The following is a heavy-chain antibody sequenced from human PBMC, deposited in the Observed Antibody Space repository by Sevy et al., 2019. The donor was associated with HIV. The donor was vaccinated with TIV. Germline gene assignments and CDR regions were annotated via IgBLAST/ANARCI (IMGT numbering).Heavy chain of an antibody. Sequence: GGSLRLSCAASGFTFSSYGMSWVRQAPGKGLEWVSGITDSGGNTYYADSVKGRFTLSRDNSKNTLYLQMNSLRVEDTAVYYCAKDFPLSRGWFPFDFWGQGTLVTVSS. D-gene: IGHD6-19*01. J-gene: IGHJ4*02. CDR3: AKDFPLSRGWFPFDF. V-gene: IGHV3-23*01. CDR1: GFTFSSYG. CDR2: ITDSGGNT.